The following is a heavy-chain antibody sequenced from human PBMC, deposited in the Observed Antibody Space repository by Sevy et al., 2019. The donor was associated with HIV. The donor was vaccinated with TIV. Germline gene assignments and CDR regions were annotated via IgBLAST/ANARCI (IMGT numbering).Heavy chain of an antibody. D-gene: IGHD3-3*01. CDR3: AKTYYDFWSGYFNYYYYGMDV. J-gene: IGHJ6*02. CDR1: GFTFSSYA. Sequence: GGSLRLSCAASGFTFSSYAMSWVRQAPGKGLEWVSAISGSGGSTYYADSVKGRFTISRDNSKNTLYLQMNSLGAEDTAVYYCAKTYYDFWSGYFNYYYYGMDVWAKGPRSPSP. CDR2: ISGSGGST. V-gene: IGHV3-23*01.